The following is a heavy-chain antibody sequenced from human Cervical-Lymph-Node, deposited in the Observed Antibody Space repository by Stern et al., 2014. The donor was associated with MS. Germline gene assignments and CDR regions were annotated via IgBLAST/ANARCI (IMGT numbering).Heavy chain of an antibody. CDR1: GGTFSSYT. V-gene: IGHV1-69*09. J-gene: IGHJ6*02. CDR3: ARGGYCSSTSCYPYYYYGMDV. Sequence: QMQLVQSGAEVKKPGSSVKVSCKASGGTFSSYTISWVRQAPGQGLEWMGRILPILGIANYAQKFQGRVTITADKSTSTAYMELSSLRSEDTAVYYCARGGYCSSTSCYPYYYYGMDVWGQGTTVTVSS. CDR2: ILPILGIA. D-gene: IGHD2-2*01.